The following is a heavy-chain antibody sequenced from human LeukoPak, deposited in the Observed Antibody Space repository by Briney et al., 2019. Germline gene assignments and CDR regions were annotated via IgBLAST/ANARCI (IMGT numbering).Heavy chain of an antibody. V-gene: IGHV1-69*04. Sequence: SVTVSCKASGGTFSSYTISWVRQAPGPRLEWMGRIIPILRIANYAQKFQGRVTITADKSTSTAYMELSSLRSEDTAVYYCARDSAGEGYWGQGTLVTVSS. CDR2: IIPILRIA. J-gene: IGHJ4*02. CDR1: GGTFSSYT. D-gene: IGHD3-10*01. CDR3: ARDSAGEGY.